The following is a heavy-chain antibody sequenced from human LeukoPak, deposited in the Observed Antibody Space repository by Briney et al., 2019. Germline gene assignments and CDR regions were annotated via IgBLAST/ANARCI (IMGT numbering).Heavy chain of an antibody. J-gene: IGHJ4*02. CDR1: GYSFTTYW. D-gene: IGHD6-19*01. V-gene: IGHV5-51*01. CDR3: ARRGSGWYVDY. Sequence: ASVTVSCKGSGYSFTTYWIGWVRQMPGKGREWRGIIYPGDSDTRYSPSFQGQVTISADKSVSTAYLQWSSLKGSDTAMYYCARRGSGWYVDYWGQGTLVTVSS. CDR2: IYPGDSDT.